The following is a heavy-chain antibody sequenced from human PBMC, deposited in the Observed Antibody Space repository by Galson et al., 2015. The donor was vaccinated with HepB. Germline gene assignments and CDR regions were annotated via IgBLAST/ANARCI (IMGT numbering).Heavy chain of an antibody. J-gene: IGHJ4*02. CDR3: AKGTLGYCSSTSCYDLY. D-gene: IGHD2-2*01. V-gene: IGHV3-23*01. Sequence: SLRLSCAASGFTFSSYAMSWVRQAPGKGLEWVSAISGSGGSTYYADSVKGRFTISRDNSKNTLYLQMNSLRAEDTAVYYCAKGTLGYCSSTSCYDLYWGQGTLVTVSS. CDR2: ISGSGGST. CDR1: GFTFSSYA.